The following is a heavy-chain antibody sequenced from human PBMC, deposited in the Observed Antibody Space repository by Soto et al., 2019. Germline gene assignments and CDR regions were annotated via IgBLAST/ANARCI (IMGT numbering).Heavy chain of an antibody. CDR2: IYYSGST. V-gene: IGHV4-30-4*01. CDR1: GGSISSGDYY. Sequence: PSETLSLTCTVSGGSISSGDYYWSWIRQPPGKGLEWIGYIYYSGSTYYNPSLKSRVTISVDTSKNQFSLKLSSVTAADTAVYYCARGLDYYDSSGQTWFDPWGQGTLVTVSS. CDR3: ARGLDYYDSSGQTWFDP. D-gene: IGHD3-22*01. J-gene: IGHJ5*02.